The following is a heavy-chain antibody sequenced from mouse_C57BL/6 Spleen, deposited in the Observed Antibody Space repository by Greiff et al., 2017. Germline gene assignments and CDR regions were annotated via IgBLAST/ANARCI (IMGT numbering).Heavy chain of an antibody. CDR1: GFTFSDYG. CDR2: ISRGSSTI. Sequence: EVQVLESGGGLVKPGGSLKLSCAASGFTFSDYGMHWVRQAPEKGLEWVAYISRGSSTIYYADTVKGRFTISRDNAKNTLFLQMTSLRSEDTAMYYCASDDYGYWGQGTTLTVSS. V-gene: IGHV5-17*01. J-gene: IGHJ2*01. D-gene: IGHD2-4*01. CDR3: ASDDYGY.